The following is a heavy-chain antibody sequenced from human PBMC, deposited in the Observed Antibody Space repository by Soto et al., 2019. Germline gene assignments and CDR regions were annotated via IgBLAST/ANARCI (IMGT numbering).Heavy chain of an antibody. V-gene: IGHV4-31*03. CDR1: GGSISSGGYY. Sequence: QVQLQESGPGLVKPSQTLSLTCTVSGGSISSGGYYWSWIRQHPGKGLEWIGYIYYSGSTYYNPSLKIRVTLSVDTSKNQFSLKLSSVTAADTAVYYCATSAAMVPDHYGMDVWGQGTTVTVSS. CDR2: IYYSGST. J-gene: IGHJ6*02. D-gene: IGHD5-18*01. CDR3: ATSAAMVPDHYGMDV.